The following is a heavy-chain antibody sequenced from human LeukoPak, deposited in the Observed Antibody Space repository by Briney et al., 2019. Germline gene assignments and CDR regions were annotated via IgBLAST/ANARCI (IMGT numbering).Heavy chain of an antibody. CDR3: ASGDYGDPPLNY. CDR2: INPNTGGT. D-gene: IGHD4/OR15-4a*01. CDR1: GYTFTGYF. J-gene: IGHJ4*02. Sequence: GASVKVSCKASGYTFTGYFVHWVRQAPGQGLQWMGWINPNTGGTNYAQKFQGRVTMTRDTSISTAYMELSRLRSDDTAVYYCASGDYGDPPLNYWGQGTLFTVSS. V-gene: IGHV1-2*02.